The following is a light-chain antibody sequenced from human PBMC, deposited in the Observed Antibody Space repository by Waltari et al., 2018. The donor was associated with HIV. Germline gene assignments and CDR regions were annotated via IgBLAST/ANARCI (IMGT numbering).Light chain of an antibody. CDR3: ATWDASLNGHVV. V-gene: IGLV1-44*01. CDR1: SSNIGDNT. Sequence: QSVLTQPPSASGTPGQRVTISCSGSSSNIGDNTVNWYQTLPGTAPKLPIYTNTQRPSGVPDRFSGSQSGTSASLAISGLQSEDEADYYCATWDASLNGHVVFGGGTKLTVL. CDR2: TNT. J-gene: IGLJ2*01.